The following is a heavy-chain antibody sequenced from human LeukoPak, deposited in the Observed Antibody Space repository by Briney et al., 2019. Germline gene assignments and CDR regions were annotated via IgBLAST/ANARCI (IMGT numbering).Heavy chain of an antibody. CDR2: IYTSGRT. D-gene: IGHD6-19*01. V-gene: IGHV4-4*07. CDR3: ARDPTISSGWPYYYYYYMDV. J-gene: IGHJ6*03. CDR1: GGSISSNY. Sequence: SETLSLTCTVSGGSISSNYWRWLRQPAGKGLEWRGRIYTSGRTNYNPSLKSRVTMSVDTSKNQFSLKLSSVTAADTAVYYCARDPTISSGWPYYYYYYMDVWGKGTTVTVSS.